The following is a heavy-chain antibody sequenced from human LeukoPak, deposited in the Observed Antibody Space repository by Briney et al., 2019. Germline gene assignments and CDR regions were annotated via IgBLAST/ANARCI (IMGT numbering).Heavy chain of an antibody. D-gene: IGHD5-18*01. V-gene: IGHV4-59*01. CDR2: IYYSGST. CDR3: AREGYSYGLDY. J-gene: IGHJ4*02. Sequence: SETLSLTCTVSGGSISSYYWSWIRQLPGKGLEWIGYIYYSGSTNYNPSLKSRVTISVDTSKNQFSLKLSSVTAADTAVYYCAREGYSYGLDYWGQGTLVTVSS. CDR1: GGSISSYY.